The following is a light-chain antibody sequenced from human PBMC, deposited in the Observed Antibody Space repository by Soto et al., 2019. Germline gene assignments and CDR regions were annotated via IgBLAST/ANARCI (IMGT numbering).Light chain of an antibody. V-gene: IGLV2-11*01. CDR2: DVR. Sequence: QSVLTQPRSVSGSPGQSVTISCTGTSSDVGAYNYVSWYQQHPGKAPKLMIYDVRKRPSGVPDRFSASKSGSTASLTISGLQAEDEADYYCCSYAGSYVGVFGGGTKLTVL. J-gene: IGLJ3*02. CDR1: SSDVGAYNY. CDR3: CSYAGSYVGV.